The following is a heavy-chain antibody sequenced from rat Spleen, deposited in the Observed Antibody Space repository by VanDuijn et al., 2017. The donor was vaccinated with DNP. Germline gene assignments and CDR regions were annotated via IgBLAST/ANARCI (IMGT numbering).Heavy chain of an antibody. CDR1: GFTFSDHN. CDR2: INYDGRST. D-gene: IGHD1-4*01. Sequence: EVQLVESGGGLVQPGRSLKLSCAASGFTFSDHNMAWVRQAPKKGLEWVATINYDGRSTYYRDSVKGRFTISRDNAKSTLYLQMDSLRTEDTATYYCARSKLPGYVMDAWGQGASVTVSS. V-gene: IGHV5-7*01. CDR3: ARSKLPGYVMDA. J-gene: IGHJ4*01.